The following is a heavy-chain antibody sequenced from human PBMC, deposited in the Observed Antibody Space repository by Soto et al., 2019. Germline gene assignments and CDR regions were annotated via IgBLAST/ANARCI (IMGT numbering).Heavy chain of an antibody. J-gene: IGHJ5*02. V-gene: IGHV4-39*01. CDR3: WYSYNWFDP. Sequence: SETLSLTCTVSRGSIRGGTHYWAWIRQPPGKGLEWIPNIYYSGRTFYNPSLKSRVTISLDTSKNQFSLRGEDTAMYYCARYSGWYSYNWFDPWGQGTLVTVSS. D-gene: IGHD6-19*01. CDR2: IYYSGRT. CDR1: RGSIRGGTHY.